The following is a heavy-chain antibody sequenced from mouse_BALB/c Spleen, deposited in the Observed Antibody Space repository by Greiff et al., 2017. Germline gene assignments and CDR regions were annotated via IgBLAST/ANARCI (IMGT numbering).Heavy chain of an antibody. V-gene: IGHV3-2*02. J-gene: IGHJ4*01. CDR3: ARGAGSYAMDY. D-gene: IGHD4-1*01. CDR1: GYSITSDYA. CDR2: ISYSGST. Sequence: VQLKESGPGLVKPSQSLSLTCTVTGYSITSDYAWNWIRQFPGNKLEWMGYISYSGSTSYNPSLKSRISITRDTSKNQFFLQLNSVTTEDTATYYCARGAGSYAMDYWGQGTSVTVSS.